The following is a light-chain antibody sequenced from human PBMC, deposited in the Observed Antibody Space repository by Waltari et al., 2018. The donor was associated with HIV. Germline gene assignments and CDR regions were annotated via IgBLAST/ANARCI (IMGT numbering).Light chain of an antibody. CDR2: LGS. CDR1: QSLLHSSGYNF. J-gene: IGKJ5*01. V-gene: IGKV2-28*01. Sequence: DRVMSQSPLSLPVTPGEPASISCRSSQSLLHSSGYNFLAWYLQKPGQSPQLLNYLGSNRASGVPDRFSGRGSGTDFTLKISRVEAEDVGIYYFIQALQTPITFGQGTRLEIK. CDR3: IQALQTPIT.